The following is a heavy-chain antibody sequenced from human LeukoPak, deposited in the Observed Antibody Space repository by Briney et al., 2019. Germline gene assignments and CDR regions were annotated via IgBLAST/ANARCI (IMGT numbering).Heavy chain of an antibody. CDR2: INTNTGNP. CDR3: AREYSGSYSYNWFDP. J-gene: IGHJ5*02. Sequence: ASVKVSCKASGYTFTSYAMNWVRQAPGQGLEWMGWINTNTGNPTYAQGFTGRFVFSSDTSVSAAYLQISSLKAEDTAVYYCAREYSGSYSYNWFDPWGQGTLVTVSS. D-gene: IGHD1-26*01. V-gene: IGHV7-4-1*02. CDR1: GYTFTSYA.